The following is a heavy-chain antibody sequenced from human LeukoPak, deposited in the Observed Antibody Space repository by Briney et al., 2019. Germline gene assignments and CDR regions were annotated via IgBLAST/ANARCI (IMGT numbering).Heavy chain of an antibody. D-gene: IGHD2-15*01. Sequence: ASVKVSCKASGYTFTGYYMYWVRQAPGQGLEWMGWINPNSGGTNYPQNFQGRVTMTRDTSISTAYMELSRLRSDDTAVYYCARGARYYCSGGSCYSGVAYWGQGTLVTVSS. CDR3: ARGARYYCSGGSCYSGVAY. CDR1: GYTFTGYY. J-gene: IGHJ4*02. CDR2: INPNSGGT. V-gene: IGHV1-2*02.